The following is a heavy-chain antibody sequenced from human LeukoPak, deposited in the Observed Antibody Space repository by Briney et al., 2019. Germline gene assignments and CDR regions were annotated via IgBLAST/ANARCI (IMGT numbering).Heavy chain of an antibody. D-gene: IGHD5-18*01. J-gene: IGHJ5*02. Sequence: SETLSLTCAVYGGSFSGYYWSCIRQPPGKGLEWIGEINHSGSTNYNPSLKSRVTISVDTSKNRFSLKLSSVTAADTAVYYCARDLGYSYGLNWFDPWGQGTLVTVSS. CDR2: INHSGST. CDR1: GGSFSGYY. CDR3: ARDLGYSYGLNWFDP. V-gene: IGHV4-34*01.